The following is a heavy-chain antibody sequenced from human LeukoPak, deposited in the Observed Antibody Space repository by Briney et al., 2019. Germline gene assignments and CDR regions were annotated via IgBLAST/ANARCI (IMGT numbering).Heavy chain of an antibody. Sequence: SETLSLTCAVYGGSFSGYYWSWIRQPPGKGLEWIGYIYYSGSTNYNPSLKSRVTISVDTSKNQFSLKPSSVTAADTAVYYCARQYGAPYYFDYWGQGTLVTVSS. V-gene: IGHV4-59*08. J-gene: IGHJ4*02. CDR3: ARQYGAPYYFDY. CDR1: GGSFSGYY. D-gene: IGHD2-8*01. CDR2: IYYSGST.